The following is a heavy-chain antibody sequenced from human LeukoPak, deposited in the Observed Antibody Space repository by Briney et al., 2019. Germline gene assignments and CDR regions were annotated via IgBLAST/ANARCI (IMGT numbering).Heavy chain of an antibody. Sequence: SETLSLTCTVSGGSISSYYWSWIRQPAGKGLEWIGRIYTSGTTHYNPSLKSRVTISVDTSKNQFSLKLTSVTAADTAVYYCARGVNSGYFDYCGQGTLVTVSS. CDR2: IYTSGTT. CDR1: GGSISSYY. J-gene: IGHJ4*02. D-gene: IGHD1-26*01. CDR3: ARGVNSGYFDY. V-gene: IGHV4-4*07.